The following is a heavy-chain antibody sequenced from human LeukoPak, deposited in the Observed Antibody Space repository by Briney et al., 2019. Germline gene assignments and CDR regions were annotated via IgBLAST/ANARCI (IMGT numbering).Heavy chain of an antibody. CDR3: ARALIADKGNRLDF. D-gene: IGHD6-13*01. CDR2: ITTFNGNT. CDR1: GYTFTSYG. Sequence: GASVKVSCKASGYTFTSYGISWVRQAPGQGLEWMGRITTFNGNTNYAQELRDRVTMTTDTSTSTAYMELRSLRSDDTAVYYCARALIADKGNRLDFWGQGTLVIVSS. V-gene: IGHV1-18*01. J-gene: IGHJ4*02.